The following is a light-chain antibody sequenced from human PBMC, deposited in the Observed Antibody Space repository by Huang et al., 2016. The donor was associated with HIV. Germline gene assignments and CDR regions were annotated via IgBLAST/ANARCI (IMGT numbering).Light chain of an antibody. Sequence: EIVMTQSPDTLSVSPGERATLSCRASQSVRDKLAWYQQKPGQAPRLLLHATSPRGAGVPARFRGSGSGTEFTLTISSLQSEDCGVYYCQQYESWPPLTFGGGTKVEIK. CDR1: QSVRDK. CDR2: ATS. J-gene: IGKJ4*01. CDR3: QQYESWPPLT. V-gene: IGKV3-15*01.